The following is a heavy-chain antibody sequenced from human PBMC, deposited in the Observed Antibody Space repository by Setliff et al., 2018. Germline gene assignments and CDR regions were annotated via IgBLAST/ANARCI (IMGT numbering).Heavy chain of an antibody. CDR2: IYWDDDK. Sequence: SGPTLVNPTQTLSLACTVSGFSLNTDGVGVGWIRQPPGKALEWLALIYWDDDKYYSTSLKTRLTISKDTSKNQVVLTMTNMDPVDTATYYCARLTGTDYYYYYMDVWGKGTTVTVSS. D-gene: IGHD1-7*01. V-gene: IGHV2-70*01. CDR3: ARLTGTDYYYYYMDV. J-gene: IGHJ6*03. CDR1: GFSLNTDGVG.